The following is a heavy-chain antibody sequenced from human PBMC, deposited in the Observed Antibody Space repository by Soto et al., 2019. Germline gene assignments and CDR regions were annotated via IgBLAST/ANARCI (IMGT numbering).Heavy chain of an antibody. CDR2: IDPSDSYT. CDR1: GYSFTSYW. V-gene: IGHV5-10-1*01. J-gene: IGHJ1*01. CDR3: ARIRYCSGGSCLYFQH. D-gene: IGHD2-15*01. Sequence: GEPLKISCNGSGYSFTSYWISWVRQMPGKGLEWMGRIDPSDSYTNYSPSFQGHVTISADKSISTAYLQWSSLKASDTAMYYCARIRYCSGGSCLYFQHWGQGTLVTVSS.